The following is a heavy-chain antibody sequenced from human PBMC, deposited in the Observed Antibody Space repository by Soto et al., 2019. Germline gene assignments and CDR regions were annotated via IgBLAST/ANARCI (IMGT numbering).Heavy chain of an antibody. CDR3: ARVRASYDILPGYPEVGAFDI. D-gene: IGHD3-9*01. Sequence: GGSLRLSCAASGFTVRSNYMSWVRPAPVKGLEWDSVIYSGGSTYYADSVKGRFTISRDNSKNTLYPQMNSLRAEDTAVYYCARVRASYDILPGYPEVGAFDIWGQGTMVTVSS. V-gene: IGHV3-66*01. J-gene: IGHJ3*02. CDR2: IYSGGST. CDR1: GFTVRSNY.